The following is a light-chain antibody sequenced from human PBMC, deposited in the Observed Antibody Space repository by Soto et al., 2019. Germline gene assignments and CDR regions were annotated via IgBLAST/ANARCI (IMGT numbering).Light chain of an antibody. V-gene: IGKV3-11*01. CDR2: GAS. Sequence: EIVLTQSPATLCLSPGESATLSCRASQTITTYLAWYQQKPGQPPRLLIYGASNRATGIPARFSGSGSGTEFTLTISNLQPDDFATYYCLQDYNYPRTFGQGTKVDIK. CDR3: LQDYNYPRT. J-gene: IGKJ1*01. CDR1: QTITTY.